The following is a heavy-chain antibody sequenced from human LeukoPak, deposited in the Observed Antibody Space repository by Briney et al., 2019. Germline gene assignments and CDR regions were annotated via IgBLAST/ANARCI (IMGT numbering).Heavy chain of an antibody. V-gene: IGHV3-49*04. CDR3: TRAPILAAIFGHHYYYMDV. CDR1: GFSFANYA. D-gene: IGHD2-2*01. Sequence: GGSLRLSCTTSGFSFANYAMSWVRQAPGKGLEWVGYIRGKVYGGTIDYAASVKGRFTISRDDSKNIAYLQMDGLKTEDTAVYFCTRAPILAAIFGHHYYYMDVWGKGTTVTVSS. CDR2: IRGKVYGGTI. J-gene: IGHJ6*03.